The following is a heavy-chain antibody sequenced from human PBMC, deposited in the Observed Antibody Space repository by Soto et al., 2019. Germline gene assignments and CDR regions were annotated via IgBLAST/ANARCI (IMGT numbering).Heavy chain of an antibody. D-gene: IGHD3-9*01. CDR2: IYYSGST. CDR3: ARRDDIXTGYSPFDY. Sequence: PSETLSLTCTVSGGSISSSSYYWGWIRQPPGKGLEWIGSIYYSGSTYYNPSLKSRVTISVDTSKNQFSLKLSSVTAADTAVYYCARRDDIXTGYSPFDYWGQGTLVTVSS. V-gene: IGHV4-39*01. J-gene: IGHJ4*02. CDR1: GGSISSSSYY.